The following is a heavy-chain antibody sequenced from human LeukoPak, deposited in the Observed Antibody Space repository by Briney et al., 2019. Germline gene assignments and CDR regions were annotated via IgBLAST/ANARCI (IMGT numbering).Heavy chain of an antibody. J-gene: IGHJ4*02. Sequence: ASVKVSCKASGYTCTNNYLHWVRQAPGQGLEWMGMIYPRDGSTSYAQNFQGRVTVTRDTSTTTVHMELRGLRSEDTAVYYCARDQEGFDYWGQGTVVTASS. CDR1: GYTCTNNY. V-gene: IGHV1-46*01. CDR2: IYPRDGST. CDR3: ARDQEGFDY.